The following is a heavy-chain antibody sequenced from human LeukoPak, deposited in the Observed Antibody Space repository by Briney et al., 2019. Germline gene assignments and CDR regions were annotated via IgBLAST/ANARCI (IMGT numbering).Heavy chain of an antibody. J-gene: IGHJ4*02. CDR1: GGSFSGYY. CDR2: INHSGST. D-gene: IGHD4-11*01. Sequence: PSETLSLTCAVYGGSFSGYYWSWIRQPPGKGLEWIGEINHSGSTNYNPSLKSRVTISVDTSKNQFSLKLSSVTAADTAVYYCARGRVRRSPTLDYWGQGTLVTVSS. CDR3: ARGRVRRSPTLDY. V-gene: IGHV4-34*01.